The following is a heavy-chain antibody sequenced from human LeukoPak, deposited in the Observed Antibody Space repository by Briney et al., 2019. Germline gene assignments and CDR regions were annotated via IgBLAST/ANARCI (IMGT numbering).Heavy chain of an antibody. V-gene: IGHV1-2*02. Sequence: ASVKVSCKASGYTFTGYYMHWVRQAPGQGLEWMGWINPNSGGTNYAQKFQGRVTMTRDTSISTAYMELSRLRSDDTAVYYCARDGLSITMVRGVITEYADNWFDPWGQGTLVTVSS. CDR1: GYTFTGYY. CDR3: ARDGLSITMVRGVITEYADNWFDP. J-gene: IGHJ5*02. D-gene: IGHD3-10*01. CDR2: INPNSGGT.